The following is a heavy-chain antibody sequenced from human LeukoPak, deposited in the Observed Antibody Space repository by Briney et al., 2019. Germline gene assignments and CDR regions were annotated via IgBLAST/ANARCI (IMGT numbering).Heavy chain of an antibody. CDR3: ARDLGDYVWGSYRPEPIDY. CDR1: GGSISSSSYY. V-gene: IGHV4-39*07. D-gene: IGHD3-16*02. Sequence: PSETLSLTCTVSGGSISSSSYYWGWIRQPPGKGLEWIGSIYYSGSTYYNPSLKSRVTISVDTSKNQFSLKLSSVTAADTAVYYCARDLGDYVWGSYRPEPIDYWGQGTLVTVSS. J-gene: IGHJ4*02. CDR2: IYYSGST.